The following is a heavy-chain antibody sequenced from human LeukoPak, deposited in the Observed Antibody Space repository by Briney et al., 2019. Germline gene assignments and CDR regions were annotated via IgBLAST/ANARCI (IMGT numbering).Heavy chain of an antibody. Sequence: ASVKVSCKASGYTFTSYDINWVRQATGQGLEWMGWMNPNSGNTGYAQKFQGRVTMTRNTSISTAYMELSSLRSEDTAVYYCARGRRVRIVVPYYYMDVWGKGTTVTVSS. CDR2: MNPNSGNT. V-gene: IGHV1-8*01. CDR1: GYTFTSYD. D-gene: IGHD3-22*01. CDR3: ARGRRVRIVVPYYYMDV. J-gene: IGHJ6*03.